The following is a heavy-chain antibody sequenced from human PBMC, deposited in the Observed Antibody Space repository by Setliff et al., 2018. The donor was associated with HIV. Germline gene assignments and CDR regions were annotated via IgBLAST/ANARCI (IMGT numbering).Heavy chain of an antibody. J-gene: IGHJ6*03. CDR2: ISTTGST. CDR3: ARGHDNKYYYFYYMDV. Sequence: SSETLSLTCTVSGDSINSGTYYWSWIRQPAGKGLEWIGHISTTGSTNYNPSLKSRVIMSVDTSRNQFSLKLSSVTAADTAVYYCARGHDNKYYYFYYMDVWGKGTTVTVSS. V-gene: IGHV4-61*09. CDR1: GDSINSGTYY. D-gene: IGHD3-9*01.